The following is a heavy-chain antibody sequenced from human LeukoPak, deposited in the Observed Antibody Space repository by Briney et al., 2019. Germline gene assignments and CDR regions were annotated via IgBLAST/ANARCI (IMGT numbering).Heavy chain of an antibody. V-gene: IGHV3-30*04. Sequence: GGSLRLSCAASGFTFSSYAMHWVRQAPGKGLEWVAVISYDGSNKYYADSVKGRFTISRDNSKNTLYLQMNSLRAEDTAVYYCAREGSWYYFDYWGQGTLVTVSS. CDR2: ISYDGSNK. CDR3: AREGSWYYFDY. D-gene: IGHD1-26*01. J-gene: IGHJ4*02. CDR1: GFTFSSYA.